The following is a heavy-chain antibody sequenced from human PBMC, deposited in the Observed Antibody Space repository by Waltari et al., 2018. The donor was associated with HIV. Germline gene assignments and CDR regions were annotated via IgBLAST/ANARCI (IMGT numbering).Heavy chain of an antibody. D-gene: IGHD3-22*01. CDR1: GFTVSSNY. CDR3: AREDSSGYRLGAFDI. CDR2: IYSGGST. J-gene: IGHJ3*02. Sequence: EVQLVESGGGLIQPGGSLRLSCAASGFTVSSNYMRWVRQAPGKGLEWVSVIYSGGSTYYADSVKGRFTISRDNSKNTLYLQMNSLRAEDTAVYYCAREDSSGYRLGAFDIWGQGTMVTVSS. V-gene: IGHV3-53*01.